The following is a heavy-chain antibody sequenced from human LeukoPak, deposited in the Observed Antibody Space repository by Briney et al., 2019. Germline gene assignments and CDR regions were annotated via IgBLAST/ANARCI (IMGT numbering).Heavy chain of an antibody. CDR1: GGSISSGGYY. Sequence: KSSETLSLTCTVSGGSISSGGYYWSWIRQHPGKGLEWIGYIYYSGSTYYNPSLKSRVTISVDTSKNQFSLKLSSVTAADTAVYYCASYAMVRGVINAFDIWGQGTMVTVSS. D-gene: IGHD3-10*01. J-gene: IGHJ3*02. V-gene: IGHV4-31*03. CDR3: ASYAMVRGVINAFDI. CDR2: IYYSGST.